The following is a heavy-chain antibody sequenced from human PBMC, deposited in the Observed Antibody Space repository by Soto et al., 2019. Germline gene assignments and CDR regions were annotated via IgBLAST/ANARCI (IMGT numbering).Heavy chain of an antibody. J-gene: IGHJ6*02. CDR1: GGSFSGYY. CDR2: INHSGST. CDR3: ARFLRDSSSWYNGDYYYYGMDV. D-gene: IGHD6-13*01. Sequence: SETLSLTCAVYGGSFSGYYWSWIRQPPGKGLEWIGEINHSGSTNYNPSLKSRVTISVDTSKNQFSLKLSSVTAADTAVYYCARFLRDSSSWYNGDYYYYGMDVWGQGTTVTVSS. V-gene: IGHV4-34*01.